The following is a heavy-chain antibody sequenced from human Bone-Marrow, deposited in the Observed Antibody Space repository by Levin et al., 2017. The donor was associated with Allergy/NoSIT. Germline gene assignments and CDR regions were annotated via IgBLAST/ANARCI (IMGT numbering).Heavy chain of an antibody. Sequence: ASVKVSCKASGGTFNNYSVTWLRQAPGQGLEWLGGFSPISGTANYAQKFQGRLTINADKYMTTVYMELGSLRSEDTAMYYCARDKMHVGPDAFDMWGQGTMVTVSS. CDR2: FSPISGTA. V-gene: IGHV1-69*06. D-gene: IGHD1-26*01. J-gene: IGHJ3*02. CDR1: GGTFNNYS. CDR3: ARDKMHVGPDAFDM.